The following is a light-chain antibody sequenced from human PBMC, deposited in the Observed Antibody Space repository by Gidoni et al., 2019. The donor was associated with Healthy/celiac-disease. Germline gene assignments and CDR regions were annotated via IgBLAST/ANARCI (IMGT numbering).Light chain of an antibody. J-gene: IGKJ4*01. CDR2: DAS. CDR3: QQRSNWRPGP. V-gene: IGKV3-11*01. Sequence: IVLPLSPATLSLSPGERATLSCRASQSVSSYLAWYQQKPGQAPRLLIYDASNRATGIPARFSGSGSGTDFTLTISSLEPEDFAVYYCQQRSNWRPGPFGGGTKVEIK. CDR1: QSVSSY.